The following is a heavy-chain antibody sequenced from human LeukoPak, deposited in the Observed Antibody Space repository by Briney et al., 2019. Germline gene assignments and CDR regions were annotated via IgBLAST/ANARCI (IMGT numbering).Heavy chain of an antibody. CDR1: GFTFSSYG. D-gene: IGHD2-15*01. CDR3: AKDLCSGDSCYIDY. Sequence: GGSLRLSCAASGFTFSSYGMHWVRQAPGKGLEWVAVISYDGSNKYYADSVKGRFTISRDNSKNTLYLQMNSLRAEDTAVYYCAKDLCSGDSCYIDYWGQGTLVTVSS. J-gene: IGHJ4*02. CDR2: ISYDGSNK. V-gene: IGHV3-30*18.